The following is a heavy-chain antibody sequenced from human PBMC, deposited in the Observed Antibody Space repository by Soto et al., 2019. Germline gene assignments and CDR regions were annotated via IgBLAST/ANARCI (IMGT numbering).Heavy chain of an antibody. J-gene: IGHJ5*02. V-gene: IGHV4-4*02. CDR3: ARGSTTVVTPNWFDP. D-gene: IGHD4-17*01. CDR1: CGSITSNNL. CDR2: IYHSGSG. Sequence: QVQLQESGPGLVKSSETLSLTCTVSCGSITSNNLWSWVRQTPGQGLEWIGEIYHSGSGNYNPSLKSRVIMSVDKSKNQFSLKLNSVTAAVTAIYYCARGSTTVVTPNWFDPWGQGTLVTVSS.